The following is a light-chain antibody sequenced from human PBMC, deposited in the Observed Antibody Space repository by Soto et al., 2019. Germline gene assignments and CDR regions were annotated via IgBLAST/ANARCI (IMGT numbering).Light chain of an antibody. J-gene: IGKJ4*01. Sequence: EIVMTQSPATLSVSVGERATLSCRASQTVSSKLAWYQQKPGQAPRLLIYGSSTRSTGIPARSTGSGSGTEFTLTISSLQSEDFAVYYCQQYNDWPPQLTFGGGTKVEFK. CDR2: GSS. V-gene: IGKV3-15*01. CDR3: QQYNDWPPQLT. CDR1: QTVSSK.